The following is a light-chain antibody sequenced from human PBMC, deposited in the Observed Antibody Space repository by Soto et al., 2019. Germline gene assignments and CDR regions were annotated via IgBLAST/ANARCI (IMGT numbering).Light chain of an antibody. J-gene: IGKJ4*01. CDR1: QSVSSSY. V-gene: IGKV3-20*01. CDR2: DAS. CDR3: QQFSSYPLT. Sequence: EIVLPQSPGTLPLSPGERSTLSCXGSQSVSSSYLAWYQQKPGQAPRLLIYDASSRATGIPDRFSGGGSGTDFTLTISRLEPEDFAVYYCQQFSSYPLTFGGGTKVDIK.